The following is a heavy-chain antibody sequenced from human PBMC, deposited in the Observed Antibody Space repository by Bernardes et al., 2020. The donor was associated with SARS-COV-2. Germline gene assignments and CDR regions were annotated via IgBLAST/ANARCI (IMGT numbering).Heavy chain of an antibody. D-gene: IGHD5-12*01. J-gene: IGHJ4*02. CDR2: ISWDGGST. CDR3: AKDIFRRDGYNLGSDY. Sequence: GGSLRLSCAASGFTFDDYTMHWVRQAPGKGLEWVSLISWDGGSTYYADSVKGRFTISRDNSKNSLYLQMNSLRTEDTALYYCAKDIFRRDGYNLGSDYWGQGTLVTVSS. CDR1: GFTFDDYT. V-gene: IGHV3-43*01.